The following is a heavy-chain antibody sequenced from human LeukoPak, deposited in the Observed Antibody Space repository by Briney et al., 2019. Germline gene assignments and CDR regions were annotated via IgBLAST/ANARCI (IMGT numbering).Heavy chain of an antibody. Sequence: GSLRLSCAASGFTFSSYAMHWVRQAPGKGLEWVAVISYDGSNKYYADSVKGRFTISRDNSKNTLYLQMNSLRAEDTAVYYCARDEGWLQLSLGLLDYWGQGALVTVSS. CDR3: ARDEGWLQLSLGLLDY. V-gene: IGHV3-30*07. J-gene: IGHJ4*02. CDR1: GFTFSSYA. CDR2: ISYDGSNK. D-gene: IGHD5-24*01.